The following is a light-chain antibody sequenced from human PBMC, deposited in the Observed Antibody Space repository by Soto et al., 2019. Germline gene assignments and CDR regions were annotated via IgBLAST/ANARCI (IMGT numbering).Light chain of an antibody. CDR2: AAS. J-gene: IGKJ4*01. V-gene: IGKV1-39*01. CDR1: QSISSY. CDR3: QQSYSTPGVT. Sequence: DIQMTQSPSSLSASVGDRVTITCRASQSISSYLNWYQQKPGKAPKLLIYAASSLQSGVPSRFSGSGSGTDFTITISSLQPEDFATYYCQQSYSTPGVTFGGGTKVEIK.